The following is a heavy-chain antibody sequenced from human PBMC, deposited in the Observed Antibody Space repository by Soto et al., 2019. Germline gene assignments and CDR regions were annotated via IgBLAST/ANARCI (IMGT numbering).Heavy chain of an antibody. V-gene: IGHV1-3*01. J-gene: IGHJ4*02. Sequence: ASVKVSCKASGYTFTTYAMHWVRQAPGQRLEWMGWINAGNGKTKYSQKFQGRVTMTRDTSTSTVYMELSSLRSEDTAVYYCARDGRSSYSSGWYYFDYWGQGTLVTVSS. D-gene: IGHD6-19*01. CDR3: ARDGRSSYSSGWYYFDY. CDR2: INAGNGKT. CDR1: GYTFTTYA.